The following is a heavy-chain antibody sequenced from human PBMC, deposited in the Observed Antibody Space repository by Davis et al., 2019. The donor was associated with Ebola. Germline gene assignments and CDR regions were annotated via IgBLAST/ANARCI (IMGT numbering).Heavy chain of an antibody. CDR3: AREELGADRVFDY. J-gene: IGHJ4*02. Sequence: PGGSLRLSCAASGFTFSSYGMHWVRQAPGKGLEWVAVIWYDGSNKYYADSVKGRFTISRDNSKHTLYLQMNNLRAEDTAVYYCAREELGADRVFDYWGQGTLVSVSS. CDR2: IWYDGSNK. V-gene: IGHV3-33*01. CDR1: GFTFSSYG. D-gene: IGHD1-26*01.